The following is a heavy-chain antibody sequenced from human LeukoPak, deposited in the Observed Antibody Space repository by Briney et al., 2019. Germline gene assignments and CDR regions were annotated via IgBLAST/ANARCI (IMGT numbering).Heavy chain of an antibody. Sequence: GGSLRLSCAASGFSFSNYWMTWVRQAPGKGLEWVAVISYDGSNKYYADSVKGRFTISRDNSKNTLYLQMNSLRAEDTAVYYCARGEGYCSSTSCYIGDYWGQGTLVTVSS. CDR2: ISYDGSNK. J-gene: IGHJ4*02. V-gene: IGHV3-30-3*01. D-gene: IGHD2-2*02. CDR3: ARGEGYCSSTSCYIGDY. CDR1: GFSFSNYW.